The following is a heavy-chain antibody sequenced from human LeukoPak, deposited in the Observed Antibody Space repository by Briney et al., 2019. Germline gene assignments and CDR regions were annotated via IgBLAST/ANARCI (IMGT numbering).Heavy chain of an antibody. D-gene: IGHD5-12*01. CDR1: GFTFSSYG. J-gene: IGHJ6*03. CDR2: IRFDGSNK. CDR3: AKGGGYEAQYYYYLDV. V-gene: IGHV3-30*02. Sequence: GGSLRLSCAASGFTFSSYGMHWVRQAPGKGLEWVAFIRFDGSNKYYADSVKGRFTISRDNSKNTLYLQMKSLRAEDTAVYYCAKGGGYEAQYYYYLDVWGKGTTVTISS.